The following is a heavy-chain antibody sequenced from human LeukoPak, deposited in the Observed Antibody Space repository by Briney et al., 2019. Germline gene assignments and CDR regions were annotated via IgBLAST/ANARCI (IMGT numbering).Heavy chain of an antibody. J-gene: IGHJ4*02. Sequence: SETLSLTCTVSGGSISSSSYYWGWIRQPPGKGLEWIGSIYYSGSTYYNPSLKSRVTISVDTSKNQFSLKLSSVTAADTAVYYCARVESSGWYYWGQGTLVTVSS. D-gene: IGHD6-19*01. CDR3: ARVESSGWYY. V-gene: IGHV4-39*07. CDR2: IYYSGST. CDR1: GGSISSSSYY.